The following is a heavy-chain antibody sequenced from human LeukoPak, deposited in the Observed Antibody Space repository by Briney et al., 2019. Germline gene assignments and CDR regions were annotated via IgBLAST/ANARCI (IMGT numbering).Heavy chain of an antibody. J-gene: IGHJ4*02. V-gene: IGHV3-23*01. CDR3: APIPIAVNWNYEAPVDY. Sequence: GALRLSCAASGFTFSSYAMSWVRQAPGKGLEWVSAISGSGGSTYYADSVKGRFTISRDNSKNTPYLQMNSLRAEDTAVYYCAPIPIAVNWNYEAPVDYWGQGTLVTVSS. CDR2: ISGSGGST. D-gene: IGHD1-7*01. CDR1: GFTFSSYA.